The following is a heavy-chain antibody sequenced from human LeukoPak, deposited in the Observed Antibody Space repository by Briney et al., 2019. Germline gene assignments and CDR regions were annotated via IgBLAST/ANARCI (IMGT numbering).Heavy chain of an antibody. Sequence: PGGSLRLSCAASGFTFSSYGMHWVRQAPGKGLEWVAVISYDGSNKYYADSVKGRFTISRDNSKNTLYLQMNSLRAEDTAVYYCAKQNDYDSSGYYSDAFDIWGQGTMVTVSS. D-gene: IGHD3-22*01. J-gene: IGHJ3*02. CDR1: GFTFSSYG. V-gene: IGHV3-30*18. CDR2: ISYDGSNK. CDR3: AKQNDYDSSGYYSDAFDI.